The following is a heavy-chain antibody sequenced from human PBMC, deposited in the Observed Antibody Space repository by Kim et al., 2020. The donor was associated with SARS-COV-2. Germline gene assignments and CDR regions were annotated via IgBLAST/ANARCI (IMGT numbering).Heavy chain of an antibody. CDR3: ARDTSYYYDSSGYRDAFDI. V-gene: IGHV4-30-2*04. Sequence: SRVTLSVDTSKNQFSLRLSSVTAADTAVYYCARDTSYYYDSSGYRDAFDIWGQGTMVTVSS. D-gene: IGHD3-22*01. J-gene: IGHJ3*02.